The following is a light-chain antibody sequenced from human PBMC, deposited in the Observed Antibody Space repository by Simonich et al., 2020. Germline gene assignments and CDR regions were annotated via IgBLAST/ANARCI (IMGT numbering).Light chain of an antibody. CDR2: WAA. V-gene: IGKV4-1*01. Sequence: DIVMTQSPDSLAVSLGERATINSKSSPSVLYSSNNKNCLAWYQRKPGKPPKMLIDWAATRESGVPDRFSGSGSGTDITLTISSLQAEDVAVYYCQQYYSTPITFGQGTRLEIK. CDR3: QQYYSTPIT. CDR1: PSVLYSSNNKNC. J-gene: IGKJ5*01.